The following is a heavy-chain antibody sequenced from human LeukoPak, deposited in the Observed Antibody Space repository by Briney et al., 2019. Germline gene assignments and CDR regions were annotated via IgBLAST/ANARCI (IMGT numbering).Heavy chain of an antibody. J-gene: IGHJ3*02. D-gene: IGHD3-22*01. CDR1: GFAFSNYG. CDR2: ISGSGGST. V-gene: IGHV3-23*01. Sequence: GGTLRLSCAASGFAFSNYGMNWVRPAPGKGLEWVSAISGSGGSTYYADSVKGRFTISRDKSKNTLYLQMNSLRAEDTAVYYCAKDRGISSDYYDSSGYYPGAFDIWGQGTMVTVSS. CDR3: AKDRGISSDYYDSSGYYPGAFDI.